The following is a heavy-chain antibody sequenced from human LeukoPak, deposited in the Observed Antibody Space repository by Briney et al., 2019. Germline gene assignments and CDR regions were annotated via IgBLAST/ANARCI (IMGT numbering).Heavy chain of an antibody. CDR1: GGSISSSSYY. J-gene: IGHJ4*02. CDR3: ARDTLSGV. Sequence: SETLSLTCTVSGGSISSSSYYWGWIRQPPGKGLEWIGSIYYSGSTYYNPSLKSRVTISVDTSKNQFSLKLSSVTAADTAVYYCARDTLSGVWGQGTLVTVSS. D-gene: IGHD2-15*01. CDR2: IYYSGST. V-gene: IGHV4-39*07.